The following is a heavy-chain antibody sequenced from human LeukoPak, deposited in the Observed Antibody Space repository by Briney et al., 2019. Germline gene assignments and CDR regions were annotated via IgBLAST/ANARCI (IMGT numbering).Heavy chain of an antibody. V-gene: IGHV1-69*13. CDR3: ARDAANYDSSGVDY. J-gene: IGHJ4*02. CDR1: GGTFSSYA. D-gene: IGHD3-22*01. CDR2: IIPIFGTA. Sequence: SVKVSCKASGGTFSSYAISWVRQAPGQGLEWMGGIIPIFGTANYAQKFQGRVTITADESTSTAYMELSSLRSEDTAVYYCARDAANYDSSGVDYWGQGTLVTVSS.